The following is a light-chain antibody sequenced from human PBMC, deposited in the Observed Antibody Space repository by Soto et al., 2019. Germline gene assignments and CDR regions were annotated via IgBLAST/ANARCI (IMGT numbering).Light chain of an antibody. J-gene: IGKJ1*01. CDR1: QDIRND. Sequence: AIQMTQSPSSLSASVGDRVTITCRASQDIRNDLAWYQQKPGQAPHLLIFAAFNLQSGVPSRFSGGGSGTHFTLTISSLQPDDFATYYCLQYYNCSWTFGQGTTVDIK. CDR3: LQYYNCSWT. V-gene: IGKV1-6*01. CDR2: AAF.